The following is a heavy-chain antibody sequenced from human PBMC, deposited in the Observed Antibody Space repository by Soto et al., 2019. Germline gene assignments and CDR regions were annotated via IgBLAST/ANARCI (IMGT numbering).Heavy chain of an antibody. D-gene: IGHD3-22*01. Sequence: SETLSLTCTVSGGSISGGGYYWSWIRQHPGKGLEWIGYIYYSGSTYYNPSLKSRVTISVDTSKNQFSLKLSSVTAADTAVYYCARDLSWGYYDSSGYRNAFDIWGQGTMVTVSS. J-gene: IGHJ3*02. V-gene: IGHV4-31*03. CDR1: GGSISGGGYY. CDR2: IYYSGST. CDR3: ARDLSWGYYDSSGYRNAFDI.